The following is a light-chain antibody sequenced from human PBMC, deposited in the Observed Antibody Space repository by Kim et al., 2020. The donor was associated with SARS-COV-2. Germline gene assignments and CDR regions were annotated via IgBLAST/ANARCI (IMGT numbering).Light chain of an antibody. J-gene: IGKJ4*01. CDR2: GAS. V-gene: IGKV3-15*01. CDR1: QSISSH. CDR3: QQYNKWPLT. Sequence: VSPGERVTRSCRASQSISSHLAWYQRKPGQAPRLLMYGASTRATGIPARFSGSESGTEFTLTISSLQSEDFAVYYCQQYNKWPLTFGGGTKVDIK.